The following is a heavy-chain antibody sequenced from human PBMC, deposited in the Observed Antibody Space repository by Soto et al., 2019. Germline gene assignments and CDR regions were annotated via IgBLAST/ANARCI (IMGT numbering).Heavy chain of an antibody. D-gene: IGHD3-22*01. CDR1: GGSFCGYY. J-gene: IGHJ5*02. CDR2: INHSGST. Sequence: QVQLQQWGAGLLKPSETLSLTCAVYGGSFCGYYWSWIRQPPGKGLEWIGEINHSGSTNYNPSLKSRVTISVDTSKNQFSLKLSSVTAADTAVYYCARADYYDSSGYWGWFDPWGQGTLVTVSS. CDR3: ARADYYDSSGYWGWFDP. V-gene: IGHV4-34*01.